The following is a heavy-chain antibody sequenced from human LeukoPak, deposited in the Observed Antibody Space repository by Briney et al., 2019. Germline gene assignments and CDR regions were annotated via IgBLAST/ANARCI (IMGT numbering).Heavy chain of an antibody. CDR1: GFTFSSYG. J-gene: IGHJ4*02. Sequence: GGSLRLSCAASGFTFSSYGMHWVRQAPGKGLEWVAFIRYDGSNKYYADSVKGRFTISRDNSKNTLYLQMNSLRAEDTAVYYCARGSLLWFGESTRGYYFDYWGQGTLVTISS. D-gene: IGHD3-10*01. CDR3: ARGSLLWFGESTRGYYFDY. CDR2: IRYDGSNK. V-gene: IGHV3-30*02.